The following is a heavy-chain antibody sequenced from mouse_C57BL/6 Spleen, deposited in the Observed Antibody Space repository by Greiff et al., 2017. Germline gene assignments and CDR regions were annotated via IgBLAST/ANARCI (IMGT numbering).Heavy chain of an antibody. V-gene: IGHV1-20*01. CDR1: GYSFTGYF. CDR2: INPYNGDT. J-gene: IGHJ1*03. D-gene: IGHD1-1*01. CDR3: ARSDDYYGSSDWYFDV. Sequence: EVQLVESGPELVKPGDSVKISCKASGYSFTGYFMNWVMQSHGKSLEWIGRINPYNGDTFYNQKFKGKATLTVDKSSSTAHMELRSLTSEDSAVYYCARSDDYYGSSDWYFDVWGTGTTVTVSS.